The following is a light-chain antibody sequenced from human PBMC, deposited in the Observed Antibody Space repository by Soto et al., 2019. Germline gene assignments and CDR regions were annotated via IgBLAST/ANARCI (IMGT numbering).Light chain of an antibody. Sequence: QSALTQPASVSGSPGQSITISCTGTSSDVGSYNLVSWYQQHPGKAPKLMIHEGTKRPSGVSNRFSGSKSGNTAYLTISGLKAEDEADYYCCSYAGSSTLVFGGGTKLTVL. V-gene: IGLV2-23*01. J-gene: IGLJ2*01. CDR3: CSYAGSSTLV. CDR2: EGT. CDR1: SSDVGSYNL.